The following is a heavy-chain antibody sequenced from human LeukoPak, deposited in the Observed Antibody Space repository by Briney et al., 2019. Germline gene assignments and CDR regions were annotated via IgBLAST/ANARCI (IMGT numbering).Heavy chain of an antibody. J-gene: IGHJ6*03. CDR1: GFTFSSYG. CDR2: IRYDGSNK. Sequence: GGSLRLSCVASGFTFSSYGMHWVRQAPGKGLEWVAFIRYDGSNKYYADSVKGRFTISRDNSKNTLYLQMNSLRAEDTAVYYCAKQGGGMGRGYYMDVWGKGTTVTVSS. D-gene: IGHD3-16*01. V-gene: IGHV3-30*02. CDR3: AKQGGGMGRGYYMDV.